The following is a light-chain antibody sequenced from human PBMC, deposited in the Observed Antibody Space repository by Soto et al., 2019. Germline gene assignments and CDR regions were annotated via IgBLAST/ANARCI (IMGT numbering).Light chain of an antibody. CDR1: QSVSSN. J-gene: IGKJ1*01. Sequence: EIVMTPSPATLSVSPGQRPSLSSRASQSVSSNLAWYQQKPGQAPRLIXYGASTRATSIPARFSGSGSGTDLTLTISRLEPEDFAVYYCQQYGSSPLWTFGQGTKVDI. CDR2: GAS. CDR3: QQYGSSPLWT. V-gene: IGKV3-15*01.